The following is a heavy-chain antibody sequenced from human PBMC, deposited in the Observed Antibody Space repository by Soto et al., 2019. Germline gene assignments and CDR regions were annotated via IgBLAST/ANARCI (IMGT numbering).Heavy chain of an antibody. CDR2: IGARGFPI. V-gene: IGHV3-48*04. CDR1: GLDFGVYP. CDR3: ATEPFDY. Sequence: EVQLVESGGGVMQPGGSLRLSCAASGLDFGVYPMNWVRQAPGKGLEWVSYIGARGFPIYYADSVRGRFAMSRDNANNSVLLQTDSLRAEDTAQYFCATEPFDYWGRGALVTVSS. J-gene: IGHJ4*02.